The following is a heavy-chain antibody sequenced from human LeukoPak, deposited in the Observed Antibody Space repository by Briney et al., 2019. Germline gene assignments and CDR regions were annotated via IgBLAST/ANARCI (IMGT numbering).Heavy chain of an antibody. CDR3: ARASRITMIVVVITRDYYYYMDV. CDR1: GGSFSGYY. D-gene: IGHD3-22*01. Sequence: PSETLSLTCAVYGGSFSGYYWSWIRQPPGKGLEWMGEINHSGSTNYNPSIKSRVTIPVDTPKNQFSHQLSSVTAADTAVYYCARASRITMIVVVITRDYYYYMDVWGKGTTVTVSS. V-gene: IGHV4-34*01. J-gene: IGHJ6*03. CDR2: INHSGST.